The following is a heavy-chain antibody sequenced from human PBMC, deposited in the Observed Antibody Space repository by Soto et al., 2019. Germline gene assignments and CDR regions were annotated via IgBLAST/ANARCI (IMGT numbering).Heavy chain of an antibody. CDR1: GGSIGSINW. CDR3: ARVYSGSYSDY. J-gene: IGHJ4*02. Sequence: QVQLQESGQGLVKPSGTLSLTCAVSGGSIGSINWWSWVRQPPGKGREWIGEIFQCGRTNYNPSLKTRVTISLNKSKNQFSLKLISVTAADTAVYYCARVYSGSYSDYWGQGTLVTVSS. CDR2: IFQCGRT. D-gene: IGHD1-26*01. V-gene: IGHV4-4*02.